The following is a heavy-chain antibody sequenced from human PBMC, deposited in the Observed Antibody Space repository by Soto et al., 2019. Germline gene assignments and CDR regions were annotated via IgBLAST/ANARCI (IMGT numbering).Heavy chain of an antibody. CDR3: ARLRRDSTGSYFNRFDP. V-gene: IGHV1-8*01. Sequence: ASVKVCCKASGDTFTSNDINWVRQVTGQGLEWMGWMNPNSGNTGYAQKFQGRVTMTRNTSISTAYMELSSLRSEDTAVYYCARLRRDSTGSYFNRFDPWGQGTLVTVSS. D-gene: IGHD3-22*01. J-gene: IGHJ5*02. CDR2: MNPNSGNT. CDR1: GDTFTSND.